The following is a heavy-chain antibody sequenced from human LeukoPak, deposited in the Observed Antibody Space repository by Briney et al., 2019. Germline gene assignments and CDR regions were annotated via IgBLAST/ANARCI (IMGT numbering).Heavy chain of an antibody. D-gene: IGHD5-24*01. CDR2: INSNGGST. CDR3: ARARATIDFDY. CDR1: GFTFSSYA. J-gene: IGHJ4*02. V-gene: IGHV3-64*01. Sequence: PGGSLRLSCAASGFTFSSYAMHWVRQAPGKGLEYVSTINSNGGSTYYANPVKGRFTISRDNSKNTLYLQMGSLRAEDMAVYYCARARATIDFDYWGQGTLVTVSS.